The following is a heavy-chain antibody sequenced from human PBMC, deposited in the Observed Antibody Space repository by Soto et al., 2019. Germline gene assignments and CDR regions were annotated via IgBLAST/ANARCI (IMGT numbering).Heavy chain of an antibody. Sequence: GGSLRLSCAASGFTVSSNYMSWVRQAPGKGLEWVSVIYSGGSTYYADSVKGRFTISRDNSKNTVYLQMNSLRAEDTAVYYCATGAAFYYDTSRYWGQGTLVTVSS. D-gene: IGHD3-22*01. V-gene: IGHV3-53*05. CDR1: GFTVSSNY. J-gene: IGHJ4*02. CDR3: ATGAAFYYDTSRY. CDR2: IYSGGST.